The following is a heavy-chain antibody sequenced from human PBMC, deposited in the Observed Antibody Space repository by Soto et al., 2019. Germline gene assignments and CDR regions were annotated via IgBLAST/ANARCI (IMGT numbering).Heavy chain of an antibody. CDR3: ARVREDYYESSGYYAFDI. D-gene: IGHD3-22*01. Sequence: SETLSLTCTVSGGSISSYYWSWIRQPAGKGLEWIGRIYTSGSTNYNPSLKSRVTMSVDTSKNQFSLKLSSVTAADTAVYYCARVREDYYESSGYYAFDIWGQGTMVTVSS. CDR1: GGSISSYY. J-gene: IGHJ3*02. V-gene: IGHV4-4*07. CDR2: IYTSGST.